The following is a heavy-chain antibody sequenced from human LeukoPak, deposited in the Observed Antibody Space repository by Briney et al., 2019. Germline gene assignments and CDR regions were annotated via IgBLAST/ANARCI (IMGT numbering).Heavy chain of an antibody. Sequence: ASVKVSCKASGYTFTSYYMHWVRQAPGQGLEWMGIINPSSGNTVYAQKFQGRVTMTRDTSTSTVYMELSSLRSDDAAIYYCARERPGTETYSDAFDIWGQGTMVTVSS. V-gene: IGHV1-46*01. CDR2: INPSSGNT. J-gene: IGHJ3*02. CDR3: ARERPGTETYSDAFDI. D-gene: IGHD3-10*01. CDR1: GYTFTSYY.